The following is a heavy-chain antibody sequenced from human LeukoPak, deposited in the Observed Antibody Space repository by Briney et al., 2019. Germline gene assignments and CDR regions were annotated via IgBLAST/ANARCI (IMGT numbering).Heavy chain of an antibody. J-gene: IGHJ4*02. V-gene: IGHV3-38-3*01. CDR2: ISGGST. CDR1: GFTFSSNE. Sequence: SGGSLRLSCAASGFTFSSNEMSWVRQAPGKGLEWVSSISGGSTYYAYSRKGRFTISRDNSKNTLHLQMNSLRAEDTAVYYCAKDTGYSYGFDYWGQGTLVTVSS. CDR3: AKDTGYSYGFDY. D-gene: IGHD5-18*01.